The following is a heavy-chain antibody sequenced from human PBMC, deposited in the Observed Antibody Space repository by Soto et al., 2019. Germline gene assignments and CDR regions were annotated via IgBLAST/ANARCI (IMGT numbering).Heavy chain of an antibody. J-gene: IGHJ6*02. Sequence: PGGSLRLSCAASGFTFSSYAMHWVRQAPGKGLEWVAVISYDGSNKYYADSVKGRFTISRDNSKNTLYLRMNSLRAGDTAVYYCASSLYCSSTSCNPYYYYYGMDVWGQGTTVTVSS. CDR1: GFTFSSYA. CDR2: ISYDGSNK. V-gene: IGHV3-30-3*01. D-gene: IGHD2-2*01. CDR3: ASSLYCSSTSCNPYYYYYGMDV.